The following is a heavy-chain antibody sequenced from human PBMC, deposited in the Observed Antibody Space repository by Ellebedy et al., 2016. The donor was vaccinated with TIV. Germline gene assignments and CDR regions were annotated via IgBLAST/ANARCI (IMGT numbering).Heavy chain of an antibody. CDR1: GFTFSSYG. Sequence: GESLKISXAASGFTFSSYGMHWVRQAPGKGLEWVAVISYDGSNKYYADSVKGRFTISRDNAKNSLYLQMNSLRAEDTAVYYCARTRQGPLTPAPADYWGQGTLVTVSS. D-gene: IGHD2-2*01. V-gene: IGHV3-30*03. CDR2: ISYDGSNK. CDR3: ARTRQGPLTPAPADY. J-gene: IGHJ4*02.